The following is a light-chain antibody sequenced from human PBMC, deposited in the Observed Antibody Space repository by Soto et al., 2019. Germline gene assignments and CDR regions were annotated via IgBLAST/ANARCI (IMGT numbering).Light chain of an antibody. CDR1: QTFNSW. Sequence: MYLSVAAVSVSEGDRVTITCRASQTFNSWVTWYQQKPGKAPKLLIYEAFTLQSGVSSRFSGNGSGTEFSLTISSLQADDLGSYSVPPFLLWT. CDR3: PPFLLWT. V-gene: IGKV1-5*01. CDR2: EAF. J-gene: IGKJ1*01.